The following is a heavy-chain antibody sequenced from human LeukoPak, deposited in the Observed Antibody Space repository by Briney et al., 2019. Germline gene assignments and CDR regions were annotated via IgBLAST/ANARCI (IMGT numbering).Heavy chain of an antibody. V-gene: IGHV1-8*03. Sequence: AASLKVSCKASGYTFTNYHINWVRQAPGQGLEWMGWINPNTGDRGYAQKFQGRVSITSDTSISTAYMERGSPRSEDTAVYFCARTTSLTASGYDYWGQGTLVTVSS. J-gene: IGHJ4*02. D-gene: IGHD4-17*01. CDR3: ARTTSLTASGYDY. CDR2: INPNTGDR. CDR1: GYTFTNYH.